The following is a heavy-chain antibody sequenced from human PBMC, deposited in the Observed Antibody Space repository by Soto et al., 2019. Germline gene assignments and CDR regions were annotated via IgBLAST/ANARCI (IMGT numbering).Heavy chain of an antibody. Sequence: TLSLTCGLSGVYISSDAYYWSWIRQHPGKGLERIAHTSHSGSTYSNPSLKRRVTMSVDTSKNQFSLKLTSVTATDTAVYYCARYRLSWTWSKFDYWGQGTLVTV. CDR3: ARYRLSWTWSKFDY. CDR1: GVYISSDAYY. CDR2: TSHSGST. V-gene: IGHV4-31*11. D-gene: IGHD2-15*01. J-gene: IGHJ4*02.